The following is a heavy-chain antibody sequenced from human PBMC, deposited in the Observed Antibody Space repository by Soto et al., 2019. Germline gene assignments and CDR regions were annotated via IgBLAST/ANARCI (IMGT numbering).Heavy chain of an antibody. J-gene: IGHJ6*02. D-gene: IGHD6-19*01. V-gene: IGHV1-69*12. CDR1: GGTFRTYA. Sequence: QVQLLQSGAEVKKPGSSVRVSCEASGGTFRTYAISWVRQAPGQGIEWRGEIIPIFVKVNHAQKFPGIVTITADESTPTVYMDLRSLTSEDTAVYYCAKGAVAGTPTSYYYYGMDVWGPATTVTVS. CDR3: AKGAVAGTPTSYYYYGMDV. CDR2: IIPIFVKV.